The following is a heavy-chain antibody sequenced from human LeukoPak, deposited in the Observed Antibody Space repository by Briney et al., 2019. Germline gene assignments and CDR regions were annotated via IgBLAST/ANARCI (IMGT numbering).Heavy chain of an antibody. J-gene: IGHJ6*02. D-gene: IGHD4-17*01. CDR2: IYYSGST. Sequence: SETLSLTCTVSGGSICSGGYYWSWIRQHPGKGLEWIGYIYYSGSTYYNPSLKSRVTISVDTSKNQFSLKLSSVTAADTAVYYCARDPRYGEYGMDVWGQGTTVTVSS. CDR3: ARDPRYGEYGMDV. CDR1: GGSICSGGYY. V-gene: IGHV4-31*03.